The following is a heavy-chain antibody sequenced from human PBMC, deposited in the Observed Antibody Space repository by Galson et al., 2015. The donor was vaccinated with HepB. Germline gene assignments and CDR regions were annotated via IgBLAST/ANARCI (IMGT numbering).Heavy chain of an antibody. CDR2: ISSSSSYT. CDR1: GFTFSDYY. Sequence: SLRLSCAASGFTFSDYYMGWIRQAPGKGLEWVSYISSSSSYTNYADSVKGRFTISRDNAKNSLYLQMNSLRAEDTAVYYCATELTGDWRYFDYWGQGTLVTVSS. CDR3: ATELTGDWRYFDY. D-gene: IGHD7-27*01. V-gene: IGHV3-11*03. J-gene: IGHJ4*02.